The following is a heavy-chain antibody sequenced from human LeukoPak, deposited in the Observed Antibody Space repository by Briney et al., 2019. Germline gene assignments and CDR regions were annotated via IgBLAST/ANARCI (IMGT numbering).Heavy chain of an antibody. CDR2: IRSKANSYAT. CDR3: TRHERFYYGSGSQTYYYYGMDV. Sequence: GGSLRLSCAASGFTSSGSAMHWVRQASGKGLEWVGRIRSKANSYATAYAASVKGRFTISRDDSKNTAYLQMNSLKTEDTAVYYCTRHERFYYGSGSQTYYYYGMDVWGQGTTVTVSS. V-gene: IGHV3-73*01. J-gene: IGHJ6*02. D-gene: IGHD3-10*01. CDR1: GFTSSGSA.